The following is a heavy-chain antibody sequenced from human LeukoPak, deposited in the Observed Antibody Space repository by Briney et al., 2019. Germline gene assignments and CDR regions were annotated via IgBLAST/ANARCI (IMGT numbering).Heavy chain of an antibody. CDR2: IYTSGST. V-gene: IGHV4-4*07. Sequence: SETLSLTCTVSGGSISSYYWSWIRHPARKGLEWVGRIYTSGSTNYNPSLSSRVTMSVYTSKNQFSLKLSSVTAADTAVYYCARGQPSMVRGVIKGFDYWGQGTLVPVSS. CDR1: GGSISSYY. CDR3: ARGQPSMVRGVIKGFDY. D-gene: IGHD3-10*01. J-gene: IGHJ4*02.